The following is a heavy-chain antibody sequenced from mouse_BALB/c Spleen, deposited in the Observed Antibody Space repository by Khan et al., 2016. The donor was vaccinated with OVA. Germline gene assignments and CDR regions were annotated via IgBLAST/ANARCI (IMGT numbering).Heavy chain of an antibody. D-gene: IGHD1-1*01. J-gene: IGHJ2*01. CDR1: GYSITSGYA. V-gene: IGHV3-2*02. CDR3: ARGNYYGYYFDY. CDR2: ISYSGVT. Sequence: EVQLQESGPGLVKPSQSLSLTCTVTGYSITSGYAWNWIRQFPGNKLEWMGYISYSGVTSYTPSLKSRISITRDTSKNQFCLQLTSGTTEDTATYYCARGNYYGYYFDYWGQGTTLTVSS.